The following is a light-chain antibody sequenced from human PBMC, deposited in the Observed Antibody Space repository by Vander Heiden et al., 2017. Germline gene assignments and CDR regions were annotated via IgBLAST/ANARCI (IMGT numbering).Light chain of an antibody. CDR2: RDN. V-gene: IGLV3-1*01. Sequence: SYALTQLSSVSVSPGQTASITCSGDKLGNKYVCWYQQKPGQSPVLVIYRDNKRPSGIPERFSGSNSGNTATLTISGTQAMDEADYYCQAWDSSVVFGGGTKLTVL. J-gene: IGLJ3*02. CDR1: KLGNKY. CDR3: QAWDSSVV.